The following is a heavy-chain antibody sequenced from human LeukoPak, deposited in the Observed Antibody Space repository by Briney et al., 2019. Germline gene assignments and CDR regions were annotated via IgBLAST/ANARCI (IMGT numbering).Heavy chain of an antibody. D-gene: IGHD2-15*01. V-gene: IGHV3-23*01. Sequence: SGGSLRLSCAASGFPFSSHAMSWVRQPPGMGLEWVAAISNGKTYYADSVRGRFAISRDDSTNTVYLHMNSLRDEDTALYHCVREAGYCAPVCVKTNWFDPWGQGTLVTVSS. J-gene: IGHJ5*02. CDR3: VREAGYCAPVCVKTNWFDP. CDR1: GFPFSSHA. CDR2: ISNGKT.